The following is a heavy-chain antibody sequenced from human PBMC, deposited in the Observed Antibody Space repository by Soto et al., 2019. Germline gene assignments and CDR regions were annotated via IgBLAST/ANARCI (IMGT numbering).Heavy chain of an antibody. CDR2: TYYRSKWYN. V-gene: IGHV6-1*01. CDR3: ARDGILWFGELVQMGYYYYGMDV. J-gene: IGHJ6*02. D-gene: IGHD3-10*01. CDR1: GDSVSSNSAA. Sequence: SQTLSLTCAISGDSVSSNSAAWNWIRQSPSRGLEWLGRTYYRSKWYNDYAVSVKSRITINPDTSKNQFSLQLNSVTPEDTAVYYCARDGILWFGELVQMGYYYYGMDVWGQGTTVTVSS.